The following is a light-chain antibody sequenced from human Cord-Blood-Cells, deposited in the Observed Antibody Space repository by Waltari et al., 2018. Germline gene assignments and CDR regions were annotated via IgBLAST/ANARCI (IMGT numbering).Light chain of an antibody. Sequence: EIVMTQSPATLSVSQGERVTLSCRASQSVSSNLAWYQQKPGQAPRLLIYGASTRATGIPAEFSGSGSRTEFTLTISSLQSEDFAVYYCQQYNNWPPTYTFGQGTKLEIK. CDR2: GAS. V-gene: IGKV3-15*01. CDR3: QQYNNWPPTYT. J-gene: IGKJ2*01. CDR1: QSVSSN.